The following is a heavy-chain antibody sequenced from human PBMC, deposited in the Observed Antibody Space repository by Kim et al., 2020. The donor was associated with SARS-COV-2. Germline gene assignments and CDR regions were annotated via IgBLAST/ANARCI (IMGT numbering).Heavy chain of an antibody. CDR3: TAVSMR. V-gene: IGHV3-15*01. D-gene: IGHD2-2*01. CDR2: KTDGGTV. Sequence: KTDGGTVDYAAPVKGRFTISRDDSKNTLFVLMNSLKTEDSGVYYCTAVSMRWGQGTLVTVSS. J-gene: IGHJ4*02.